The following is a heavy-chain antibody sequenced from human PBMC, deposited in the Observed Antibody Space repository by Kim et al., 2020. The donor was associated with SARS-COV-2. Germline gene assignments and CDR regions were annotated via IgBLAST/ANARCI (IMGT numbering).Heavy chain of an antibody. V-gene: IGHV1-69*13. CDR2: IIPIFGTA. J-gene: IGHJ6*02. D-gene: IGHD3-10*01. CDR3: AREGYYGSGKVYYYGMDV. CDR1: GGTFSSYA. Sequence: SVKVSCKASGGTFSSYAISWVRQAPGQGLEWMGGIIPIFGTANYAQKFQGRVTITADESTSTAYMELSSLRSEDTAVYYCAREGYYGSGKVYYYGMDVWGQGTTVTVSS.